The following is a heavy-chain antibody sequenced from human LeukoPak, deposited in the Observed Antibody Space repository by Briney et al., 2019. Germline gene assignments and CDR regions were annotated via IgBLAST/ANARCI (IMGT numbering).Heavy chain of an antibody. J-gene: IGHJ4*02. D-gene: IGHD5-18*01. Sequence: RGESLKISCKGSGYSFITYWIGWVRQMPGKGLEGMGIIYPGDSDTRYSPSFQGQVTISADKSISTAYLQWSSLKASDTAMYYCARGFGGYTYGYNYWGQGTLVTVSS. V-gene: IGHV5-51*01. CDR3: ARGFGGYTYGYNY. CDR2: IYPGDSDT. CDR1: GYSFITYW.